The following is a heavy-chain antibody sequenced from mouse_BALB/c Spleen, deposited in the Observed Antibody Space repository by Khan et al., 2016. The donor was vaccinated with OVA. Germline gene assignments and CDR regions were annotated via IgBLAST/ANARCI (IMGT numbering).Heavy chain of an antibody. CDR3: TRVNYYGRTCYAMDY. CDR2: IAPGSGST. J-gene: IGHJ4*01. CDR1: GYTFTSYW. V-gene: IGHV1S41*01. D-gene: IGHD1-1*01. Sequence: DLVRPGASVKLSCKASGYTFTSYWINWVKQRPGKGLEGIGRIAPGSGSTNYNEMFKGKATLTVDPSSSTAYIQLSSLSYEDSAVFFCTRVNYYGRTCYAMDYWGQGTSVTVSS.